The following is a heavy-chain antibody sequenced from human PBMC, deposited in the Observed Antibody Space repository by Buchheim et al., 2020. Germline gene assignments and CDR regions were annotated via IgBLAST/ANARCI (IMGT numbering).Heavy chain of an antibody. CDR3: VRVGTTVQFDS. CDR2: TNPAGTEK. J-gene: IGHJ4*02. Sequence: EVQLVESGGGLVQPGGSLRLSCAPSGFTFSTYWMSWVRQAPGKGLEWVAHTNPAGTEKYYVDSVKGRFTISRDNARNSLYLQMTSLRAEDTAVYYCVRVGTTVQFDSWGQGTL. CDR1: GFTFSTYW. D-gene: IGHD1-26*01. V-gene: IGHV3-7*01.